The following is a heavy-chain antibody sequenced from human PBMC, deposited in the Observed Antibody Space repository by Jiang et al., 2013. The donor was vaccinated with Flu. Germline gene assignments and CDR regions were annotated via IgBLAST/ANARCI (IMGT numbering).Heavy chain of an antibody. V-gene: IGHV3-74*01. Sequence: VQLVESGGGLVQPGGSLRLSCAASGFTFSSYWMHWVRQAPGKGLVWVSRINSDGSTTRYADSVKGRFTISRDNAKNTLYLQMNSLRAEDTAVYYCASRLGIAAATWNAFDIWGQGTMVTVSS. J-gene: IGHJ3*02. D-gene: IGHD6-13*01. CDR2: INSDGSTT. CDR3: ASRLGIAAATWNAFDI. CDR1: GFTFSSYW.